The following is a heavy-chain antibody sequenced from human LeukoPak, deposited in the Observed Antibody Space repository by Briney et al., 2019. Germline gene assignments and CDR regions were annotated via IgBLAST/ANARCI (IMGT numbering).Heavy chain of an antibody. CDR2: INPNSGGT. CDR1: GYTFTGYY. CDR3: ARAGRSGSSSWYYY. V-gene: IGHV1-2*04. J-gene: IGHJ4*02. D-gene: IGHD6-13*01. Sequence: GASVTVSCTASGYTFTGYYMHWVRQAPGQGLEWMGWINPNSGGTNYAQKFQGWVTMTRDTSISTAYKELSRLRSDDTAVYYCARAGRSGSSSWYYYWGQGTLVTVSS.